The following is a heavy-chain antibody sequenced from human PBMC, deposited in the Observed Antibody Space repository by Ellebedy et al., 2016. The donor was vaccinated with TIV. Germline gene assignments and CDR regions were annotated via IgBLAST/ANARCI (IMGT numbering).Heavy chain of an antibody. CDR3: ARRYRRYGMDV. D-gene: IGHD1-14*01. CDR2: ISAYSANT. J-gene: IGHJ6*02. Sequence: ASVKVSXKASGYTFTSYGISWVRQAPGQGLEWMGWISAYSANTNYAQKLQGRVTMTTDTSTSTAYMELRSLRSDDTAVYYCARRYRRYGMDVWGQGTTVTVSS. CDR1: GYTFTSYG. V-gene: IGHV1-18*01.